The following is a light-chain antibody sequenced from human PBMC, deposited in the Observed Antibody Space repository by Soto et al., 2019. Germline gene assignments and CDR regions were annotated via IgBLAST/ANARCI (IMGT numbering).Light chain of an antibody. CDR1: SSNIGAGYD. CDR2: GDT. CDR3: LSYDSRLSGSV. V-gene: IGLV1-40*01. J-gene: IGLJ2*01. Sequence: QLVLTQPPSVSGAPGQRISISCTGSSSNIGAGYDVYWYQHFPGTAPKLLIHGDTTRPSGVPDRFSGSKSGTSASLAITGLQAEDEADYYCLSYDSRLSGSVFGGGTKLTVL.